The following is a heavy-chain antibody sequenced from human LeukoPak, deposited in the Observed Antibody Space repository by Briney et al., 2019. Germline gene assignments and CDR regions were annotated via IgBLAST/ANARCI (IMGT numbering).Heavy chain of an antibody. J-gene: IGHJ4*02. V-gene: IGHV3-23*01. CDR1: GFTFSRYA. Sequence: GGSLRLSCAASGFTFSRYAMSWVRQAPGKGLEWVSAISGSGGSTYYADSVKGRFTISRDNSKNTLYLQMNSLRAEDTAVYYCAKEVTRGYYYDSSGLDYWGQGTLVTVSS. CDR2: ISGSGGST. D-gene: IGHD3-22*01. CDR3: AKEVTRGYYYDSSGLDY.